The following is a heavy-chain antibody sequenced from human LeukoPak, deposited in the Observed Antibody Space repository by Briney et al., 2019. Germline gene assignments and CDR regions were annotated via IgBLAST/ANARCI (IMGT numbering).Heavy chain of an antibody. V-gene: IGHV4-61*08. CDR2: VYYSGS. D-gene: IGHD3-3*01. CDR3: ARGLLHTIFGVTLGFDS. Sequence: SETLSLTCTVSGGSISSGGYYWNWIRQPPGKGLEWIGYVYYSGSNYNPSLKSRVTMSLDTTKNQLSLKLSSVTAADTATYYCARGLLHTIFGVTLGFDSWGQGTLATVSS. J-gene: IGHJ4*02. CDR1: GGSISSGGYY.